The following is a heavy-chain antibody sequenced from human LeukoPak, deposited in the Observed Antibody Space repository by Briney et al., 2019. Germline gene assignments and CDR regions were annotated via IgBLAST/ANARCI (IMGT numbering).Heavy chain of an antibody. J-gene: IGHJ4*02. V-gene: IGHV4-4*01. CDR2: ISLSGLT. D-gene: IGHD1-26*01. CDR3: SRESGAFSPFGY. Sequence: PQSMSLTCGLSSASLNCTNSDSWVRQPPGQGLEWILEISLSGLTNYNRSLTSRVTTTLDKSTNPPSLTLASVTPPRTAVYLFSRESGAFSPFGYWGQGTLVSVTS. CDR1: SASLNCTNS.